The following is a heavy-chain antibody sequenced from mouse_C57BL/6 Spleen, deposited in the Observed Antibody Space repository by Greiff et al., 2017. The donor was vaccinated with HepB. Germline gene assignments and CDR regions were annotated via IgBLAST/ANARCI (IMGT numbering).Heavy chain of an antibody. CDR2: IYPGAGDT. Sequence: VQLQQSGPELVKPGASVKISCKASGYAFSSSWMNWVKQRPGQGLEWIGRIYPGAGDTNYHGKFKGKATLTADKSSSTAYLQLSSLTSEDSAVDCCAREGGEGFAYWGQGTLVTVSA. V-gene: IGHV1-82*01. J-gene: IGHJ3*01. CDR3: AREGGEGFAY. CDR1: GYAFSSSW.